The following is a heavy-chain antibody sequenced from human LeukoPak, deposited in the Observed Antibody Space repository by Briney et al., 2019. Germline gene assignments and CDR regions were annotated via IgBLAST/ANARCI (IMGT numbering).Heavy chain of an antibody. V-gene: IGHV3-48*04. CDR1: GFAFSSYD. D-gene: IGHD2-21*02. CDR2: ISTSSSII. J-gene: IGHJ4*02. CDR3: ARDDSGDPMRETFDS. Sequence: PGGSLRLSCAASGFAFSSYDMSWVRQAPGKGREWVSYISTSSSIITYADSVRGRFTISRDNAKNSLYLQMNSLRADDTAVYYCARDDSGDPMRETFDSWGQGTLVTVSS.